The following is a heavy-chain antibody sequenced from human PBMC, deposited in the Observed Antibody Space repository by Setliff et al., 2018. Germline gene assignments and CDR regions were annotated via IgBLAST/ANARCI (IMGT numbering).Heavy chain of an antibody. CDR1: GFTFSSYS. D-gene: IGHD3-10*01. CDR3: ASNTYYYGSGSHYYFDY. V-gene: IGHV3-48*01. Sequence: PGESLKISCAASGFTFSSYSMNWVRQAPGKGLEWVSYISSSSSTIYYADSVKGRFTISRDNAKNSLYLQMNSLRAEDTAVYYCASNTYYYGSGSHYYFDYWGQGTLVTVSS. CDR2: ISSSSSTI. J-gene: IGHJ4*02.